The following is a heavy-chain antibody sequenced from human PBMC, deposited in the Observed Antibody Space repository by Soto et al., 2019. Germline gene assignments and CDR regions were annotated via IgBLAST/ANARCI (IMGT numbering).Heavy chain of an antibody. CDR1: GGSISGYY. V-gene: IGHV4-59*01. Sequence: SETLSLTCTVSGGSISGYYWSWIRQPPGKGLEWIGYMYNTGSTVYNPSFKSRVTISVDTSKNQFSLKLSSVTAADTAVYYCARLGYCSSTSCYVLILDYWGQGTLVTVS. D-gene: IGHD2-2*01. J-gene: IGHJ4*02. CDR3: ARLGYCSSTSCYVLILDY. CDR2: MYNTGST.